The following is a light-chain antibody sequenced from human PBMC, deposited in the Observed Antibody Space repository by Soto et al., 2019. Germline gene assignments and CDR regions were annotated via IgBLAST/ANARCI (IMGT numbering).Light chain of an antibody. CDR2: GAS. CDR1: QSVSSN. V-gene: IGKV3-15*01. J-gene: IGKJ1*01. CDR3: QQYNNWPPT. Sequence: EIEMTQSPATLSVSPGDRATLSCRASQSVSSNLAWYQQKPGQAPRLLIYGASTRATGIPARFSGSGSGTEFTLTISSLQSEDFAVYYCQQYNNWPPTFGQGTKVDIK.